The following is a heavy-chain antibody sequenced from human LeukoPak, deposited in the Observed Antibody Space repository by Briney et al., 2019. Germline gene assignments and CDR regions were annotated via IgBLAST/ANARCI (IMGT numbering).Heavy chain of an antibody. CDR2: IYSGGST. CDR1: GFTFSSYA. V-gene: IGHV3-66*01. D-gene: IGHD3-16*01. J-gene: IGHJ4*02. Sequence: GGSLRLSCAASGFTFSSYAMSWVRQAPGKGLEWVSVIYSGGSTYYADSVKGRFTISRDNSKNTLYLQMNSLRAEDTAVYYCAREVGDARDYVSPHSWGQGTLVTVSS. CDR3: AREVGDARDYVSPHS.